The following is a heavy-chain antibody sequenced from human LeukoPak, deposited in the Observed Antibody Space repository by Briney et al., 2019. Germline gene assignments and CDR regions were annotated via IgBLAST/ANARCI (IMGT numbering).Heavy chain of an antibody. CDR3: ARAGECGDYCFDY. D-gene: IGHD4-17*01. CDR2: IYSGGST. V-gene: IGHV3-53*01. Sequence: PGGSLRLSCAASGFTVSSNYMSWVRQAPGRGLEWVSVIYSGGSTYYADSVKGRFTISRDNSKNTLYLQMNSLRAEGTAVYYCARAGECGDYCFDYWGQGTLVTVSS. CDR1: GFTVSSNY. J-gene: IGHJ4*02.